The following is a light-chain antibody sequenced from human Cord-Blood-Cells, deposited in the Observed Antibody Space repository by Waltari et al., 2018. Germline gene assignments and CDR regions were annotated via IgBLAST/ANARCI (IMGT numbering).Light chain of an antibody. J-gene: IGLJ3*02. CDR2: DVS. V-gene: IGLV2-14*03. CDR3: SSYTSSSTWV. CDR1: TSDLRGYNY. Sequence: SALTQPASVSGSPGQSLPISCPGTTSDLRGYNYVSWYQHDPGKAPKLMIYDVSNRPSGVSNRFSGSKSGNTASLTISGLQAEDEADYYCSSYTSSSTWVFGGGTKLTVL.